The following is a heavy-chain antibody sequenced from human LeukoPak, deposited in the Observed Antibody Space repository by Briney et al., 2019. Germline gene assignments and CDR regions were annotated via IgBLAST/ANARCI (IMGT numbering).Heavy chain of an antibody. CDR2: IKQDGSEK. D-gene: IGHD3/OR15-3a*01. J-gene: IGHJ4*02. V-gene: IGHV3-7*01. CDR3: AREDFWTGYYTGMEFDY. CDR1: GFTFSRHW. Sequence: GGSLRLSCAASGFTFSRHWMSWVRQAPGKGLEWVANIKQDGSEKYYVDSVKGRFTISRDNAKNSLYLQMNSLRAEDTAVYFCAREDFWTGYYTGMEFDYWGQGTLATASS.